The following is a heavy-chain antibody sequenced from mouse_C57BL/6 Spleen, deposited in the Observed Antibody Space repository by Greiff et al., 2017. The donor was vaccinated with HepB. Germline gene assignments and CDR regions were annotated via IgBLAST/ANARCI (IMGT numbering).Heavy chain of an antibody. V-gene: IGHV3-1*01. Sequence: EVKLMESGPGMVKPSQSLSLTCTVTGYSITSGYDWHWIRHFPGNKLEWMGYISYSGSTNYNTSLKSRISITHDTSKNHFFLKLNSVTTEDTATYYCARESFITTVVAKYFDVCGTGTTVTVSS. CDR2: ISYSGST. J-gene: IGHJ1*03. CDR1: GYSITSGYD. CDR3: ARESFITTVVAKYFDV. D-gene: IGHD1-1*01.